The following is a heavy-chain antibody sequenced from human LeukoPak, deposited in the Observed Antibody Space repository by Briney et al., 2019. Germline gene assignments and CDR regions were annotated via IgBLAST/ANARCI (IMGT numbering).Heavy chain of an antibody. J-gene: IGHJ6*02. CDR3: AKDMGGGVHDILTGYNYYSGMDV. Sequence: GGSLRLSCATSGFIFHLYAIYWVRQAPGKGLEWVSLISGNGHTISYADSVKGRFTISRDNSKNSLYLLMNSLRAEDTALYYCAKDMGGGVHDILTGYNYYSGMDVWGQGTTVTVSS. D-gene: IGHD3-9*01. CDR1: GFIFHLYA. V-gene: IGHV3-43*02. CDR2: ISGNGHTI.